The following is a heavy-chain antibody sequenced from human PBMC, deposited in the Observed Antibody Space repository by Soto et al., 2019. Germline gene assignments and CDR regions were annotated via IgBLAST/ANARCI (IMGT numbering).Heavy chain of an antibody. D-gene: IGHD2-2*03. Sequence: GGSLRLSCGASGFTFTSYAMSWLREAPGKGLEWVSTISGSGDSTYYADSVKGRFTISGDNSKNTLYLQMSSLRAEDTAIYYCARNHWIMSTTYFDHWAQGP. V-gene: IGHV3-23*01. CDR3: ARNHWIMSTTYFDH. CDR2: ISGSGDST. CDR1: GFTFTSYA. J-gene: IGHJ4*02.